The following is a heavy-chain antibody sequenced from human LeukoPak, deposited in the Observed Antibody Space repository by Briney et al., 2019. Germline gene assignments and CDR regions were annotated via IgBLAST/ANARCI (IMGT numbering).Heavy chain of an antibody. CDR3: ARDYYDSSGYYRNWFDP. CDR2: INPSGGST. V-gene: IGHV1-46*01. CDR1: GYTFTSYY. J-gene: IGHJ5*02. Sequence: ASVKVSCEASGYTFTSYYTHWVRQAPGQGLEWMGIINPSGGSTSYAQKFQGRVTMTRDTSTSTVYMELSSLRSEDTAVYYCARDYYDSSGYYRNWFDPWGQGTLVTVSS. D-gene: IGHD3-22*01.